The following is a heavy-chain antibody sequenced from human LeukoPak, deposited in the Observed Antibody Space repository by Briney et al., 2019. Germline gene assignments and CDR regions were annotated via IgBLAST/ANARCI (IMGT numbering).Heavy chain of an antibody. CDR2: ISSSSSTI. V-gene: IGHV3-48*02. CDR1: GFTFSTYS. CDR3: ARDIGGLDGDGLDQ. D-gene: IGHD4-17*01. Sequence: AGGSLRLSCAASGFTFSTYSMNWVRQAPGKGLEWVSYISSSSSTIYYPDSVKGRFTLSRDNSKYTLYLHMNSLRDEDTAVYYCARDIGGLDGDGLDQWGQGTLVTVSS. J-gene: IGHJ4*02.